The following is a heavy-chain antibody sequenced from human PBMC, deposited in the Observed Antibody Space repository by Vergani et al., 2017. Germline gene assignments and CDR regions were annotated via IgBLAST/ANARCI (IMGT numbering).Heavy chain of an antibody. CDR3: VRNGEPASNTDYFDD. J-gene: IGHJ4*02. CDR2: IDRDGSER. Sequence: QLVESGGILVQPGGSLRLSCAVSGFTFSDYWMAWVRQGPGKGLEWVANIDRDGSERIYLASLRGRFTISRDNAKSSLFLQMDSLRVEDTVLYYCVRNGEPASNTDYFDDWGQGTHVTVSS. D-gene: IGHD2-8*01. V-gene: IGHV3-7*01. CDR1: GFTFSDYW.